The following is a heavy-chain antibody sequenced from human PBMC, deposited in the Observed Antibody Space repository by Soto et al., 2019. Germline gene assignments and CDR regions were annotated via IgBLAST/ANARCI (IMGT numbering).Heavy chain of an antibody. CDR1: GYTFTSYG. V-gene: IGHV1-18*01. Sequence: GASVKVSCKASGYTFTSYGISWVRQAPGQGLEWMGWISAYNGITNYAQKLQGRVTMTTDTSTSTAYMELRSLRSDDTAVYYCARVIGVLRLVDFDYWGQGTLVTVSS. D-gene: IGHD1-26*01. CDR2: ISAYNGIT. J-gene: IGHJ4*02. CDR3: ARVIGVLRLVDFDY.